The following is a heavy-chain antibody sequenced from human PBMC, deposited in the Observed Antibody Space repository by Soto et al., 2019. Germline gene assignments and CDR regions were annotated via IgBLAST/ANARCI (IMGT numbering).Heavy chain of an antibody. Sequence: SETLSLTCTVSGGSIYKGDYVWSWIRQAPGKGLEWIGSLYDTGTSYKNSSLKSRLTISGDTSRNQFSLKLTSLTAEDTAVYYCAKVRRDFAWLSELDYFDYWGQGTPVTVSS. CDR2: LYDTGTS. J-gene: IGHJ4*02. D-gene: IGHD3-9*01. V-gene: IGHV4-30-4*01. CDR3: AKVRRDFAWLSELDYFDY. CDR1: GGSIYKGDYV.